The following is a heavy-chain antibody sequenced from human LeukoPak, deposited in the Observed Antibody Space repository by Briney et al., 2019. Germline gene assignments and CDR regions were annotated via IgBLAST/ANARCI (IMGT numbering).Heavy chain of an antibody. CDR3: ARDLSVGAKPDLGFDY. CDR2: MSFDGSHT. CDR1: GFTFSSYG. V-gene: IGHV3-30*03. D-gene: IGHD1-26*01. Sequence: HPGGSLRLSCAASGFTFSSYGMHWVRQAPGKGLEWVAVMSFDGSHTYYADSVKGRFTISRDNSKNTLYLQMNSLRAEDTAVYYCARDLSVGAKPDLGFDYWGQGALGTVSS. J-gene: IGHJ4*02.